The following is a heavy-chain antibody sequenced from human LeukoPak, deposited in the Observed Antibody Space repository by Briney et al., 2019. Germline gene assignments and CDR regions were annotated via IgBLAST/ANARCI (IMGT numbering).Heavy chain of an antibody. CDR3: AIMHPYYDGNGYWVQ. D-gene: IGHD3-22*01. CDR2: TNTSGGST. J-gene: IGHJ4*02. CDR1: GFTFSSYA. Sequence: PGESLRLSCAASGFTFSSYAMSWVRQAPGKGLEWVSGTNTSGGSTAYADSVKGRFTISRDNPRNTLYMQMNSLRAEDTALYYCAIMHPYYDGNGYWVQWGQGTLVTVSS. V-gene: IGHV3-23*01.